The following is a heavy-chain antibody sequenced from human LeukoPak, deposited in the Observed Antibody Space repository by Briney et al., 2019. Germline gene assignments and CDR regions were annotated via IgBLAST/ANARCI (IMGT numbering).Heavy chain of an antibody. J-gene: IGHJ3*02. Sequence: SETLSLTCAVYGGSFSGYYWSWIRQPPGKGLEWIGEINRSGSTNYNPSLKSRVTISVDTSKNQFSLKLSSVTAADTAVYYCARWHYYGSGSYYKHAFDIWGQGTMVTVSS. D-gene: IGHD3-10*01. V-gene: IGHV4-34*01. CDR1: GGSFSGYY. CDR2: INRSGST. CDR3: ARWHYYGSGSYYKHAFDI.